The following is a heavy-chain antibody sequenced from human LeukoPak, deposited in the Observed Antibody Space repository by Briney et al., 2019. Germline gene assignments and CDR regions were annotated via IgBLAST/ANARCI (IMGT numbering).Heavy chain of an antibody. V-gene: IGHV1-18*01. CDR3: ARGIGRYDYSNYHNWFDP. CDR1: GYTFTSYG. D-gene: IGHD4-11*01. CDR2: ISAYNGNT. Sequence: ASVKVSCKASGYTFTSYGISWVRQAPGQGLEWMGWISAYNGNTNYAQKLQGRVTMTTDTSTGTAYMELRSLRSDDTAVYYCARGIGRYDYSNYHNWFDPWGQGTLVTVSS. J-gene: IGHJ5*02.